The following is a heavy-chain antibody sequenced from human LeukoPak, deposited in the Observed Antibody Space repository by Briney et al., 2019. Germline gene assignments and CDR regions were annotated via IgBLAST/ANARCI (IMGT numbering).Heavy chain of an antibody. Sequence: PSETLSLTCTVSGGSVSSYYWSWIRQPAGKGLEWIGRIYTSGSTKYNPSLKTRVTMSVDTSKNQFSLKLSSVTAADTAVCYCARSAAAGTVGYYYYYMDVWGKGTTVTVSS. V-gene: IGHV4-4*07. CDR1: GGSVSSYY. D-gene: IGHD6-13*01. CDR3: ARSAAAGTVGYYYYYMDV. CDR2: IYTSGST. J-gene: IGHJ6*03.